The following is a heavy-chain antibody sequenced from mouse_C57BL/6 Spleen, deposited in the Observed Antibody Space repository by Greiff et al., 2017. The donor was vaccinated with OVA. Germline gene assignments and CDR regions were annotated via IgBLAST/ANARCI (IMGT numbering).Heavy chain of an antibody. J-gene: IGHJ4*01. CDR1: GYTFTSYW. CDR2: IHPNSGST. CDR3: ARWDGYCVRAMDY. D-gene: IGHD2-3*01. V-gene: IGHV1-64*01. Sequence: QVQLQQPGAELVKPGASVKLSCKASGYTFTSYWMHWVKQRPGHGLEWIGMIHPNSGSTNYNEKFKSKATLTVDTSSSPAYMQRSSLTSEDSAVYYSARWDGYCVRAMDYWGQGTSVTVSS.